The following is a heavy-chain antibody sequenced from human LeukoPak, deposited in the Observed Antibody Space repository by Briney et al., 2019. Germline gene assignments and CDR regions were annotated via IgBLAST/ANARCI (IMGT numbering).Heavy chain of an antibody. CDR2: INPSGGST. CDR3: ARSTVTTLRTNWFDP. CDR1: GYTFTSYY. J-gene: IGHJ5*02. V-gene: IGHV1-46*01. Sequence: ASVKVSCKASGYTFTSYYMHWVRQAPGQGLEWMGIINPSGGSTNYAQKFQGRVTITADESTSTAYMELSSLRSEDTAVYYCARSTVTTLRTNWFDPWGQGTLVTVSS. D-gene: IGHD4-11*01.